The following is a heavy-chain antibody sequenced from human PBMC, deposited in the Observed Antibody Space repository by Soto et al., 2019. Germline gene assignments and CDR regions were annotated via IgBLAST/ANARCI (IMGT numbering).Heavy chain of an antibody. J-gene: IGHJ3*02. CDR1: GFTFSSYS. D-gene: IGHD2-15*01. V-gene: IGHV3-21*01. CDR2: ISSSSSYI. Sequence: GGSLRLSCAASGFTFSSYSMNWVRQAPGKGLEWVSSISSSSSYIYYADSVKVRFTISRDNAKNSLYLQMNSLRAEDTAVYYCARDTKGIVVVVAAISAFDIWGQGTMVTVSS. CDR3: ARDTKGIVVVVAAISAFDI.